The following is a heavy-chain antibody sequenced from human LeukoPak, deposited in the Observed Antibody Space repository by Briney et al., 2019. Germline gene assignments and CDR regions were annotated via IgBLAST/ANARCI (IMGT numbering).Heavy chain of an antibody. J-gene: IGHJ4*02. CDR3: ARGSGGTTPVDY. Sequence: SETLSLTCTVSGGSISSGSYYWSWIRQPAGKGLEWIGRIFTSGSTNYNPSLKTRVTMSVDTSKTQFSLRLSSVTAADTAVYYCARGSGGTTPVDYWGQGTLVTVSS. CDR1: GGSISSGSYY. V-gene: IGHV4-61*02. D-gene: IGHD1-1*01. CDR2: IFTSGST.